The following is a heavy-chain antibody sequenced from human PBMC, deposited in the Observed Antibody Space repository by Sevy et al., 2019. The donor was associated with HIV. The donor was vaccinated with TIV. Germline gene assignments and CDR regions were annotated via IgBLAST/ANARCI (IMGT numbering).Heavy chain of an antibody. V-gene: IGHV3-7*01. Sequence: GGSLRLSCAASGFTFSSYWMSWVRQAPGKGLEWVANIKQDGSEKYYVDSVKGRFTISRDNAKNSLYLQMNILRAEDTAVYYCARDRFWGVVRGVIGHYWGQGTLVTVSS. CDR2: IKQDGSEK. CDR3: ARDRFWGVVRGVIGHY. CDR1: GFTFSSYW. D-gene: IGHD3-10*01. J-gene: IGHJ4*02.